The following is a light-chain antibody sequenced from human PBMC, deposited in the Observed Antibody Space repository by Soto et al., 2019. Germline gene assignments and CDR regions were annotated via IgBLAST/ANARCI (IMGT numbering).Light chain of an antibody. V-gene: IGKV3-15*01. CDR1: QYVSVRF. CDR3: QQYDTWPRT. CDR2: GAS. Sequence: EIVLTQSPGTLSLSPGGSATHSYRASQYVSVRFLACYQQKPGQAPRLLIYGASTRATAVPARFTASGSGTEFTLSISSLQSDDFGVYYCQQYDTWPRTFGQGTKVDIK. J-gene: IGKJ1*01.